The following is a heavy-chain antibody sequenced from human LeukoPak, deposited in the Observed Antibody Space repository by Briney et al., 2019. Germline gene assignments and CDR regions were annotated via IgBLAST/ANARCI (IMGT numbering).Heavy chain of an antibody. Sequence: PGGSLRLSCAASGFTFSSNAMSWVRQAPGKGLEWVAVISYDGSNKYYADSVKGRFTISRDNSKNTLYLQMNSLRAEDTAVYYCARVGGYYYGMDVWGQGTTVTVSS. D-gene: IGHD2-15*01. V-gene: IGHV3-30-3*01. CDR1: GFTFSSNA. CDR3: ARVGGYYYGMDV. J-gene: IGHJ6*02. CDR2: ISYDGSNK.